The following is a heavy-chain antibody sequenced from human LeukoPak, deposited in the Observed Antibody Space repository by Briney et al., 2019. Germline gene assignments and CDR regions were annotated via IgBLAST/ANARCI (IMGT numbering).Heavy chain of an antibody. CDR1: GYTFSSCY. CDR2: INPSGGST. D-gene: IGHD3-16*01. J-gene: IGHJ4*02. CDR3: ARGRDAGGDN. Sequence: ASVKVSCKATGYTFSSCYMHWVRQAPGQGLEWMGIINPSGGSTSYAQKFQGRVTMTSDTSTSTVYMELSSLTSEDTAVYYCARGRDAGGDNWGQGTLVTVSS. V-gene: IGHV1-46*01.